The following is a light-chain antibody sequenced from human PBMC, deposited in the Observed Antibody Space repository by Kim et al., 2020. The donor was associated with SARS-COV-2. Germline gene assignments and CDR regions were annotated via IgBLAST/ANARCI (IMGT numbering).Light chain of an antibody. CDR3: HQYGSPPST. Sequence: SPGEKTTLSCRASRGVTSNYLAWYQQKPGQAPRLLIYIASSRATGIPDKFRGSGSGTEFTLTISRLEPEDFAVYYCHQYGSPPSTFGQGTRLEIK. J-gene: IGKJ5*01. V-gene: IGKV3-20*01. CDR1: RGVTSNY. CDR2: IAS.